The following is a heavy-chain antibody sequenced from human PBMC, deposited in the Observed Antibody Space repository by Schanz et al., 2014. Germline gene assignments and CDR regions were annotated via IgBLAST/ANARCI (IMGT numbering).Heavy chain of an antibody. J-gene: IGHJ4*02. CDR1: GYTFLSYG. D-gene: IGHD3-3*01. CDR2: ISTFRNEDT. V-gene: IGHV1-18*01. Sequence: QVQLVQSGAEVRKPGASVKVSCKASGYTFLSYGISWVRQAPGQGPEFMGWISTFRNEDTVSAQRFQGRLTVSTDTSTSAAYMELRSRGSDDTAVYCCARGFDFWDTWGQGTLVIVSS. CDR3: ARGFDFWDT.